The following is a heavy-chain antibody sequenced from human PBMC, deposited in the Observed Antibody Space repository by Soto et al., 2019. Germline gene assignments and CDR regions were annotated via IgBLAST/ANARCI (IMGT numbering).Heavy chain of an antibody. CDR1: GGSISSGDYY. CDR2: IYYSGST. Sequence: SETLSLTCTVSGGSISSGDYYWSWIRQPPGKGLEWIGYIYYSGSTYYNPSLKSRLTISVDTSKNQFSLKLSSVTAADTAVYYFARDITSGFPRPAPNWFDPWGQGTLLTVSS. J-gene: IGHJ5*02. D-gene: IGHD3-3*01. CDR3: ARDITSGFPRPAPNWFDP. V-gene: IGHV4-30-4*01.